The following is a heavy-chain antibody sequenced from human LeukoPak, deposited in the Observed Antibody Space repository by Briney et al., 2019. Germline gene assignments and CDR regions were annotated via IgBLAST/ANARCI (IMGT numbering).Heavy chain of an antibody. CDR2: INHSGST. Sequence: SETLSLTCAVYGGSFSGYYWSWIRQPPGKGLEWIGEINHSGSTNYNPSLKSRVTISVGTSKNQFSLKLSSVTAADTAVYYCASGGYCSGGSCYKEGPNWFDPWGQGTLVTVSS. CDR3: ASGGYCSGGSCYKEGPNWFDP. CDR1: GGSFSGYY. J-gene: IGHJ5*02. D-gene: IGHD2-15*01. V-gene: IGHV4-34*01.